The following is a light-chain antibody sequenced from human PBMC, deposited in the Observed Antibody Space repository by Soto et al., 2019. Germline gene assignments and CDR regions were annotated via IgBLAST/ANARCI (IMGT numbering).Light chain of an antibody. J-gene: IGLJ2*01. CDR3: QTWGTGTVV. V-gene: IGLV4-69*01. CDR1: SGHSSYA. Sequence: QLVLTQAPSASASLGASVKLTCTLSSGHSSYAIAWHQQQSEKGPRYLMKLKSDGSHSKGDGIPDRFSGSSSGAERYLTISSLQSEDEADYYCQTWGTGTVVFGGGTKLTVL. CDR2: LKSDGSH.